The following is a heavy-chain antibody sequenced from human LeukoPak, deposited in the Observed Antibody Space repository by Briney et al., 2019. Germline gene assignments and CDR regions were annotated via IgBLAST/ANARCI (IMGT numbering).Heavy chain of an antibody. Sequence: GSLRLSCTVSGFTFSGYWMSWVRQAPGKGLEWVANIRDDGGLKNYVDSVKGRFTISRDNAKNSVSLQMNSLRAEDTAVYYCAKGLIDYGGNSEYFDYWGQGTLVTVSS. J-gene: IGHJ4*02. D-gene: IGHD4-23*01. CDR1: GFTFSGYW. CDR3: AKGLIDYGGNSEYFDY. CDR2: IRDDGGLK. V-gene: IGHV3-7*01.